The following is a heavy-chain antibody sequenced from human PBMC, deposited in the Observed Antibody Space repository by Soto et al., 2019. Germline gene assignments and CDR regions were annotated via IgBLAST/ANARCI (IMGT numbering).Heavy chain of an antibody. CDR1: GGSISSGDYY. V-gene: IGHV4-30-4*01. CDR3: ARDHGTGVVVTDAFDI. Sequence: QVQLQESGPGLVKPSQTLSLTCTVSGGSISSGDYYWSWIRQPPGKGLEWIGYIYYSGSTYYNPSLKSRVTISVDTSKTRFSLKLSSVTAADTAVYYCARDHGTGVVVTDAFDIWGQGTMVTVSS. D-gene: IGHD2-21*02. CDR2: IYYSGST. J-gene: IGHJ3*02.